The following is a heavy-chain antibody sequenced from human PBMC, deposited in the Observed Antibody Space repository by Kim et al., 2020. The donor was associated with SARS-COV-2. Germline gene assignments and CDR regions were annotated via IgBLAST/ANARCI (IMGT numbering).Heavy chain of an antibody. CDR2: K. J-gene: IGHJ4*02. CDR3: AREGSGSYPDY. Sequence: KDYAESVKGRFTISRDNSKNTLYLQMNSLRAEDTAVYYCAREGSGSYPDYWGQGTLVTVSS. D-gene: IGHD3-10*01. V-gene: IGHV3-33*01.